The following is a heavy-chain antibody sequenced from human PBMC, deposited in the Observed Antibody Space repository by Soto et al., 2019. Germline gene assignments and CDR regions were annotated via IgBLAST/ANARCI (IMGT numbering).Heavy chain of an antibody. Sequence: GGSLRLSCAVSGFTFSDHFMDWVRQTPGKGLEWVGRIRSKANNYITEYAASVKGRFTISREDSKNSLFLQMNSLRFEDTAVYFCARDSSSCRGGHCYFDNWGQGTLVTVSS. CDR1: GFTFSDHF. J-gene: IGHJ4*02. CDR3: ARDSSSCRGGHCYFDN. D-gene: IGHD2-21*02. CDR2: IRSKANNYIT. V-gene: IGHV3-72*01.